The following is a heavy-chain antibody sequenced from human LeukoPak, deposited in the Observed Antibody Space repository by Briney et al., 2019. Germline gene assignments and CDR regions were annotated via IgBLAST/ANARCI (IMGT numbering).Heavy chain of an antibody. CDR1: GYTFAGYY. CDR3: PRVQPRYCSSTSCYDY. Sequence: GASVKVSCKASGYTFAGYYMHWVRQAPGQGLEGMGWINPNSGGTNYAQKFQGRVTMTRDTSISTAYMELSRLRSDDTAVYYCPRVQPRYCSSTSCYDYWGQGTLVTVSS. CDR2: INPNSGGT. V-gene: IGHV1-2*02. J-gene: IGHJ4*02. D-gene: IGHD2-2*01.